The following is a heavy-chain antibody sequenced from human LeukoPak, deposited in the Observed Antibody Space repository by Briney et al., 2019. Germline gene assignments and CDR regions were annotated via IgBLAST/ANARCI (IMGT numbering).Heavy chain of an antibody. Sequence: GGSLRLSCAASGFTFSSYAMHWVRQAPGKGLEYVSAISSNGGSTYYANSVKGRFTISRDNSKNTLYLQMGSLRAEDMAVYYCAKVLYFDYWGQGTLVTVSS. V-gene: IGHV3-64*01. CDR1: GFTFSSYA. CDR3: AKVLYFDY. CDR2: ISSNGGST. J-gene: IGHJ4*02.